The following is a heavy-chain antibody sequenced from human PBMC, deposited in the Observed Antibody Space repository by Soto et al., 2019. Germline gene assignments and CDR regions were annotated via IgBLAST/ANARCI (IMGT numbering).Heavy chain of an antibody. CDR1: GFTFSGSA. V-gene: IGHV3-73*01. CDR2: IRSKANSYAT. CDR3: TSKPAAIIGMDV. J-gene: IGHJ6*02. D-gene: IGHD2-2*01. Sequence: GGSLRLSCAASGFTFSGSAMHWVRQASGKGLEWVGRIRSKANSYATAYAASVKGRFTISRDDSKNTAYLQMNSLKTEATAVYYCTSKPAAIIGMDVWGQGTTVTVSS.